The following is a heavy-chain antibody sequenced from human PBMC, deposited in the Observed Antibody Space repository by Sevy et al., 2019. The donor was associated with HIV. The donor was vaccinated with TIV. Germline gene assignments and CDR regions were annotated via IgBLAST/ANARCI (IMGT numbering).Heavy chain of an antibody. D-gene: IGHD2-15*01. Sequence: GGSLRLSCAGSGFIFSGYWMHWVRQAPGKGLEWVANINEDGTTKYYLDSVKGRFTISRDNAKNSVFLQMNSLRVDDTAVYYCDRAIGAATSYWGQGTLVTVSS. CDR3: DRAIGAATSY. V-gene: IGHV3-7*03. CDR1: GFIFSGYW. CDR2: INEDGTTK. J-gene: IGHJ4*02.